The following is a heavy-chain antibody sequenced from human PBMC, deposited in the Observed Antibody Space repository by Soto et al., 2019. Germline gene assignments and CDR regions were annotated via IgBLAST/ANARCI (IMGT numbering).Heavy chain of an antibody. CDR2: INSDASST. D-gene: IGHD7-27*01. CDR1: GFTFSSYW. Sequence: PGGSLRLSCAASGFTFSSYWMHWVRQAPGKGLVWVSRINSDASSTNYADSVKGRFTVSRDNAKNTLYLQMNSLRAEDTAVYYCARDPALGLFDYWGQGTLVTVSS. V-gene: IGHV3-74*01. J-gene: IGHJ4*02. CDR3: ARDPALGLFDY.